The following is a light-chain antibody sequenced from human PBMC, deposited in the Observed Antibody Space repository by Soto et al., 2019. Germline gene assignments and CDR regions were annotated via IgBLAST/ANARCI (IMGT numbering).Light chain of an antibody. J-gene: IGKJ5*01. CDR3: QQYHTSSIT. CDR1: QSISSS. V-gene: IGKV1-5*03. Sequence: DFQMTQSPSSLSASVGDRVTITCRASQSISSSLNWYQQKPGKAPKLLIYKASSLESGVPSRFSGTGSGTEFTLTIDRLQPDDFATYYCQQYHTSSITFGQGTRLEIK. CDR2: KAS.